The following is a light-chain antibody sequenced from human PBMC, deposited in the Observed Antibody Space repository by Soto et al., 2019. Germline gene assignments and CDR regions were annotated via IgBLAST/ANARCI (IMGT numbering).Light chain of an antibody. Sequence: QSVLTQPASVSGSPGQSITISCTRTSSDVGRYNYVSWYQQHPGKAPKLLIYLVNSRPSGVSHRFSGSKSGNTASLTISGLQAEDEAYYYCSSYTSSDTLTVFGGGTKLTVL. CDR1: SSDVGRYNY. CDR2: LVN. V-gene: IGLV2-14*01. CDR3: SSYTSSDTLTV. J-gene: IGLJ3*02.